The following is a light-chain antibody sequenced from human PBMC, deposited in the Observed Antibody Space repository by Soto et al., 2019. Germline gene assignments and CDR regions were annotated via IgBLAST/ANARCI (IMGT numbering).Light chain of an antibody. V-gene: IGKV3D-15*01. J-gene: IGKJ4*01. Sequence: EIVLTQSPGTLSVSPGDRVTLSCRASQSISINLAWYQHKPGQAPRLLIHGASTRATGVPARISGSGSGTEFTLTISSLQSEDFAVYYCQQRSNWTLTFGGGTKVEIK. CDR1: QSISIN. CDR3: QQRSNWTLT. CDR2: GAS.